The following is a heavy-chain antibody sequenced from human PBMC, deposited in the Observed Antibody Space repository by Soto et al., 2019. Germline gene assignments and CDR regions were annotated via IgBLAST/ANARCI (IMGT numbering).Heavy chain of an antibody. CDR2: IYHSGTT. V-gene: IGHV4-30-2*01. CDR3: ARAHYGDYGYGMDV. D-gene: IGHD4-17*01. CDR1: GGSISSGGYS. J-gene: IGHJ6*02. Sequence: SETLSLTCAVSGGSISSGGYSLSWIRQPPGKGLEWIGYIYHSGTTYYNPSLKSRVTISVDRSKNQFSLKLSSVTAADTAVYYCARAHYGDYGYGMDVWGQGTTVTVS.